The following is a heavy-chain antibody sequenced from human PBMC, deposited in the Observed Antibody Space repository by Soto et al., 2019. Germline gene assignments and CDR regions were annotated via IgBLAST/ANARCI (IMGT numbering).Heavy chain of an antibody. D-gene: IGHD7-27*01. CDR2: IWYDGSQK. J-gene: IGHJ4*02. CDR1: GFVFSGYA. V-gene: IGHV3-33*01. CDR3: ARGEFPRTGGLDY. Sequence: GGSLRLSCVASGFVFSGYAMHWVRQAPGKGLEWVAVIWYDGSQKRYADSVKGRFTISRDDSKNTLYLQMNSLRAEDTALYFCARGEFPRTGGLDYWGQGTLVTVSS.